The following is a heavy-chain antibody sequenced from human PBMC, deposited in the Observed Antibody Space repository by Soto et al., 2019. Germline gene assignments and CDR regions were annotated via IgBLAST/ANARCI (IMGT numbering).Heavy chain of an antibody. CDR3: AKLAYDASGSTNSHFDY. J-gene: IGHJ4*02. CDR1: GFTFGSYG. V-gene: IGHV3-30*18. D-gene: IGHD3-22*01. CDR2: ISYDGSTK. Sequence: LRLSCATSGFTFGSYGMHWVRQPPGKGLEWVAYISYDGSTKYYVDFVKGRFTISRDNSKNTVYLQMNSLRAEDTATYYCAKLAYDASGSTNSHFDYWGQGTPVTVSS.